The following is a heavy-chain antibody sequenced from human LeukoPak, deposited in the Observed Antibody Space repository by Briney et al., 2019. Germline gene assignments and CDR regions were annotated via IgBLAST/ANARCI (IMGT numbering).Heavy chain of an antibody. D-gene: IGHD3-22*01. J-gene: IGHJ3*02. CDR3: ARDGGSSGYHDALDI. Sequence: GGSLRLSCAASGFTFNSYGMHWVRQAPGRGLEWVALIWYDGRNKYYADSVKGRFTISRDNSKNTLSLQLNSLRDEDTAVYYCARDGGSSGYHDALDIWGQGTMVTVSA. CDR1: GFTFNSYG. CDR2: IWYDGRNK. V-gene: IGHV3-33*08.